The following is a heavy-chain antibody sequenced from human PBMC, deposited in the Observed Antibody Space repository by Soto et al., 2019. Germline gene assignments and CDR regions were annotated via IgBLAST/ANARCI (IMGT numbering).Heavy chain of an antibody. CDR3: ARGRRGTMVRGVTSFDY. Sequence: SETLSLTCAVYGGSFSGYYWSWIRQPPGKGLEWIGEIKHSGSTNYNPSLKSRVTISVDTSKNQFSLKLSSVTAADTAVYYCARGRRGTMVRGVTSFDYWGQGTLVTVSS. CDR1: GGSFSGYY. CDR2: IKHSGST. V-gene: IGHV4-34*01. D-gene: IGHD3-10*01. J-gene: IGHJ4*02.